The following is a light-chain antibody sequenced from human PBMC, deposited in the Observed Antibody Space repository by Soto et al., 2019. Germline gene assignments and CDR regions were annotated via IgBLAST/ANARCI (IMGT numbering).Light chain of an antibody. Sequence: QYVLTQPPSVSGAPGQRVTISCTGSSSNIGAGYDVHWYQQLPGTAPKLLIYGNSNRPSGVPDRCSGSKSGTSASLAITGLQAEDEADYYCQSYDSSLSGWVFGGGTKLTVL. J-gene: IGLJ3*02. V-gene: IGLV1-40*01. CDR3: QSYDSSLSGWV. CDR2: GNS. CDR1: SSNIGAGYD.